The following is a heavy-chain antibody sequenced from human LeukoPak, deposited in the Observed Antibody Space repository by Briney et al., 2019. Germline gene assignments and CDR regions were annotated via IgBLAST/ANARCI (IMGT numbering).Heavy chain of an antibody. CDR2: ISAYNGNT. V-gene: IGHV1-18*04. Sequence: VASVKVSCKASGYTFTGYYMHWVRQAPGQGLEWMGWISAYNGNTNYAQKLQGRVTMTTDTSTSTAYMELRSLRSDDTAVYYCARDSRRITMIVLQTPFDYWGQGTLVTVSS. D-gene: IGHD3-22*01. J-gene: IGHJ4*02. CDR3: ARDSRRITMIVLQTPFDY. CDR1: GYTFTGYY.